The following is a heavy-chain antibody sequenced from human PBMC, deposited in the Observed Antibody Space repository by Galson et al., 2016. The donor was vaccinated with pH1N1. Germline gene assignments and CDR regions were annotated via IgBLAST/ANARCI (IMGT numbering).Heavy chain of an antibody. CDR3: AREDWSYGDTYYNGMYV. J-gene: IGHJ6*02. V-gene: IGHV3-30*03. D-gene: IGHD1-26*01. CDR1: GFNFDTFA. CDR2: ISYNGRDE. Sequence: SLRLSCAASGFNFDTFAMHWVRRTPGKGLEWVAFISYNGRDESYADSLKGRFTVSRDNSKNRLYLHMNSLRPDDTGLYYCAREDWSYGDTYYNGMYVWGQGTTVTVSS.